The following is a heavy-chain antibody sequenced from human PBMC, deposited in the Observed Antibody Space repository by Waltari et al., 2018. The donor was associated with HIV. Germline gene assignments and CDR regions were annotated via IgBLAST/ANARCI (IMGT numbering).Heavy chain of an antibody. CDR3: ARDRHYDILTGSYFDY. CDR2: IKQDGSEK. D-gene: IGHD3-9*01. Sequence: EVQLVESGGGLVQPGGSLRLSCEASGFPLSSYWMTWVRQAPGKGLEWVANIKQDGSEKYYVDSVKGRFTISRDNAKNSLYLQMNSLRAEDTAVYYCARDRHYDILTGSYFDYWGQGTLVTVSS. CDR1: GFPLSSYW. J-gene: IGHJ4*02. V-gene: IGHV3-7*01.